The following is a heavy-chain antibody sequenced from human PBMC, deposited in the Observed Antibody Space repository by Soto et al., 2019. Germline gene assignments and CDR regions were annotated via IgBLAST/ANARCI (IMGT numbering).Heavy chain of an antibody. CDR3: ARGDRGAFDL. CDR2: ITSSSSYI. CDR1: GFTFSSYS. J-gene: IGHJ3*01. V-gene: IGHV3-21*05. Sequence: GGSLRLSCAASGFTFSSYSMNWVRQAPGKGLEWVSYITSSSSYIYYADSVEGRFTISRDNAKNSLYLQMNSLRAEDTAVYYCARGDRGAFDLWGQGTVVTVS. D-gene: IGHD1-26*01.